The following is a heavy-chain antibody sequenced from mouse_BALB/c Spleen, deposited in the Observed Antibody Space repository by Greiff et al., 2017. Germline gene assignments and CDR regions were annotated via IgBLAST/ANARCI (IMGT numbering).Heavy chain of an antibody. CDR3: ARSMYDVFAY. CDR1: GYAFTNYL. Sequence: QVQLQQSGAELVRPGTSVKVSCKASGYAFTNYLIEWVKQRPGQGLEWIGVINPGSGGTNYNEKFKGKATLTADKSSSTAYMQLSSLTSDDSAVYFYARSMYDVFAYWGQGTLVTVSA. V-gene: IGHV1-54*01. J-gene: IGHJ3*01. D-gene: IGHD2-14*01. CDR2: INPGSGGT.